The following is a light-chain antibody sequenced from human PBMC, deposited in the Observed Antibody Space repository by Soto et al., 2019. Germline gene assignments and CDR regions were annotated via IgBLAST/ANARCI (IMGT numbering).Light chain of an antibody. Sequence: QSVLTQPPSVSGAPGQRVTISCTGSSSNIGAGYDVHWYQQLPGTAPKLLIYGDINRPSGVPDRFSGYKSGTSASLAITGLQAEDEADYYCQSYDSNLSGFYVFGTGTKVTVL. CDR2: GDI. V-gene: IGLV1-40*01. CDR3: QSYDSNLSGFYV. CDR1: SSNIGAGYD. J-gene: IGLJ1*01.